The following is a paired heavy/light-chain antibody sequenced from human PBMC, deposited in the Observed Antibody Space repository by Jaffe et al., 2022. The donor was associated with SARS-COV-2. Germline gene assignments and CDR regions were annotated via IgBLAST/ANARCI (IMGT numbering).Light chain of an antibody. V-gene: IGLV1-40*01. J-gene: IGLJ2*01. CDR1: SSNIGAGYD. CDR3: QSYDRSLSGLI. Sequence: QSVLTQPPSVSGAPGQGVTISCTGGSSNIGAGYDVHWYQKPPGTAPKLLIYGNINRPSGVPDRFSGSKSGTSASLAITGLQAEDEADYYCQSYDRSLSGLIFGGGTKLTVL. CDR2: GNI.
Heavy chain of an antibody. CDR2: IRSKPYGGTT. CDR3: SRMYFGHQLLYNFRSEH. CDR1: GFTFGDYA. J-gene: IGHJ5*02. Sequence: EVQLVESGGGLVKPGRSLRLSCTTSGFTFGDYAMSWFRQAPGKGLEWVGFIRSKPYGGTTEHAASVKGRFTISRDDSKSIAYLQMNSLKTEDTAVYYCSRMYFGHQLLYNFRSEHWGQGTLVTVSS. V-gene: IGHV3-49*05. D-gene: IGHD2-2*02.